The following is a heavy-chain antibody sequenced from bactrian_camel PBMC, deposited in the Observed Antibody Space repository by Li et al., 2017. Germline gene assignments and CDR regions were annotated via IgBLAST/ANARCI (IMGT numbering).Heavy chain of an antibody. D-gene: IGHD6*01. J-gene: IGHJ6*01. Sequence: VQLVESGGGSVQAGGSLRLSCAASGFILNSYTMSWVRQAPGKGLEWVSTFNSGGSTYYADSVKGRFTISRDNTKNMLYLQLNSLRTEDTAMYYCIPVVADYDSDSWGQGTQVTVS. V-gene: IGHV3S40*01. CDR2: FNSGGST. CDR1: GFILNSYT. CDR3: IPVVADYDSDS.